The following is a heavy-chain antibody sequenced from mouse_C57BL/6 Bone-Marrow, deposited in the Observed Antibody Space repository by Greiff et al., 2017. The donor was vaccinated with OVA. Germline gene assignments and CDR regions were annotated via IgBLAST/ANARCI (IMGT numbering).Heavy chain of an antibody. D-gene: IGHD2-2*01. J-gene: IGHJ2*01. Sequence: DVQLQESGAELVRPGASVKLSCTASGFNIKDYYMHWVKQRPEQGLEWIGRIDPEDGDTEYAPKFQGKATMTADTSSNTAYLQLRSLTSEDTAVYYCTTPSTTVYFDYWGQGTTLTVSS. CDR2: IDPEDGDT. CDR3: TTPSTTVYFDY. CDR1: GFNIKDYY. V-gene: IGHV14-1*01.